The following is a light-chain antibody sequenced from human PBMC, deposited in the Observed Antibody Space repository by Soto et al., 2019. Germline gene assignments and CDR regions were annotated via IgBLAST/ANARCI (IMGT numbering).Light chain of an antibody. CDR1: ESVSGH. J-gene: IGKJ1*01. Sequence: EIVMTQSPATLSVSPGERVTLSCRASESVSGHLAWYQQKPGQAPRLIISGASTRATGVPARFSGRGSGTEFTLTISSLQSEDSAVYYCHQYHYWWTFGQGTK. CDR2: GAS. CDR3: HQYHYWWT. V-gene: IGKV3-15*01.